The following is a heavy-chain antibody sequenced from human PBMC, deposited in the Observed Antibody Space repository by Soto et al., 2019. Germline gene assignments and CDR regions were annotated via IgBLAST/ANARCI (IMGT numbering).Heavy chain of an antibody. J-gene: IGHJ6*02. CDR3: SWIRAARGMLLYSCRMHL. D-gene: IGHD2-2*03. Sequence: SVKVSYKASGGTFSRYAISWVRQAPGQGLEWMGGIIPIFGTANYAQKFQGRVTITADESTSTAYMELSSLRSEDTAVYYCSWIRAARGMLLYSCRMHLWSQGTTVAVP. CDR2: IIPIFGTA. V-gene: IGHV1-69*13. CDR1: GGTFSRYA.